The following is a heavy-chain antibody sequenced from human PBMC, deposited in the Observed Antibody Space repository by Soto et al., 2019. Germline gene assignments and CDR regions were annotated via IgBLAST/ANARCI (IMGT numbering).Heavy chain of an antibody. CDR1: GYTFTSYA. J-gene: IGHJ4*02. V-gene: IGHV1-18*01. CDR3: ARDAGSGSYYPFDY. CDR2: ISAYNGNT. D-gene: IGHD3-10*01. Sequence: ASVKVSCKASGYTFTSYAINWVRQAPGQGLEWMGWISAYNGNTIYAQKLQDRVTMTTDTSTSTAYMELRSLRSDDTAVYYCARDAGSGSYYPFDYWGQGTLVTVSS.